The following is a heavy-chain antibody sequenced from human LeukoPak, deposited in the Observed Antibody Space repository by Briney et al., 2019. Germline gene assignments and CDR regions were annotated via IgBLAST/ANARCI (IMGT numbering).Heavy chain of an antibody. CDR1: GGTFSSYA. D-gene: IGHD5-18*01. CDR2: IIPIFGTA. J-gene: IGHJ5*02. Sequence: ASVKVSCKASGGTFSSYATSWVRQAPGQGLEWMGGIIPIFGTANYAQKFQGRVTITADESTSTAYMELSSLRSEDTAVYYCARDSMGTAMETGWFDPWGQGTLVTVSS. CDR3: ARDSMGTAMETGWFDP. V-gene: IGHV1-69*01.